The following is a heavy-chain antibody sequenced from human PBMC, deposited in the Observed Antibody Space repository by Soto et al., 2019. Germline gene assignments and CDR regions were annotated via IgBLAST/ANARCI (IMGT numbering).Heavy chain of an antibody. V-gene: IGHV4-31*03. D-gene: IGHD2-21*02. CDR1: GGSISSGGYY. J-gene: IGHJ4*02. CDR2: IYYSGST. Sequence: QVQLQESGPGLVKPSQTLSLTCTVSGGSISSGGYYWSWIRQYPGKGLEWIGYIYYSGSTYYNPSLKSRVTISVDTSKNQFSLKLSSVTAADTAVYYCARETVVTPYTLDYWGQGTLVTVSS. CDR3: ARETVVTPYTLDY.